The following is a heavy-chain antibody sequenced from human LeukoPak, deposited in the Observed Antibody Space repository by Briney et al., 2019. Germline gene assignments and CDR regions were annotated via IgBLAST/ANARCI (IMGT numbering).Heavy chain of an antibody. CDR3: ARGLCGGDCYDY. D-gene: IGHD2-21*01. CDR1: GFTFSSYG. CDR2: ISSNSDYI. Sequence: GGSLRLSRAASGFTFSSYGMHWVRQAPGKGLEWVSSISSNSDYIYYADSVKGRFTISRDNAKNSLYLQMNSLRAEDTAVYYCARGLCGGDCYDYWGQGTLVTVSS. J-gene: IGHJ4*02. V-gene: IGHV3-21*01.